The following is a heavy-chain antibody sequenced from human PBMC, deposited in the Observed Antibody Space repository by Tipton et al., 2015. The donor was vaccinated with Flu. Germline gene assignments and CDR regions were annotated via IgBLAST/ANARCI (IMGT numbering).Heavy chain of an antibody. CDR3: ARVPRAPAATLRTGGADLDYYYYWGMDV. CDR2: INTYNGDT. J-gene: IGHJ6*02. D-gene: IGHD3/OR15-3a*01. CDR1: GYTFTSYS. V-gene: IGHV1-18*04. Sequence: QLVQSGGEVKQPGASMKVSCKASGYTFTSYSISWVRQAPGQGLQWIGRINTYNGDTKYGQGLQGRVTMTTDPSTSTAYMGMRSLRSDDTAIYFWARVPRAPAATLRTGGADLDYYYYWGMDVWGQGTTVTVSS.